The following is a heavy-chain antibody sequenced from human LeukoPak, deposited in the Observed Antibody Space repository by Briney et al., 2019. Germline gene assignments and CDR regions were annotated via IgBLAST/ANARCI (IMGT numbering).Heavy chain of an antibody. CDR3: AKDIRVYYYDSGGPRGAFDI. Sequence: GGSLRLSCAASGFTFDDYAMHWVRQAPGKGLEWVSGISWNSGSIGYADSVEGRFTISRDNAKNSLYLQMNSLRAEDTALYYCAKDIRVYYYDSGGPRGAFDIWGQGTMVTVSS. D-gene: IGHD3-22*01. CDR1: GFTFDDYA. V-gene: IGHV3-9*01. CDR2: ISWNSGSI. J-gene: IGHJ3*02.